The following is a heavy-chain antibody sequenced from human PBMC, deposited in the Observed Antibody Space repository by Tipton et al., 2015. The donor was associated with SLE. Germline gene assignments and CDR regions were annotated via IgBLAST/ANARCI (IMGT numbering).Heavy chain of an antibody. CDR2: VYNSGNT. Sequence: TLSLTCTVSGGSISKYYWSWIRQPPGKGLEWIGYVYNSGNTYYNPSLKSRVIMSVDTSKSQFSLRLSSVTAADTAVYYCARDFLRTYFEYWGQGALVTVSS. J-gene: IGHJ4*02. V-gene: IGHV4-59*12. CDR3: ARDFLRTYFEY. D-gene: IGHD2/OR15-2a*01. CDR1: GGSISKYY.